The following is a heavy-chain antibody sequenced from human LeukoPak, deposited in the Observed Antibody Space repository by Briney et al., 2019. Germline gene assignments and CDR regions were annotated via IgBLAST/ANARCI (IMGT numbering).Heavy chain of an antibody. Sequence: SETLSLTCAVYGGSFSGYYWSWIRQPPGKGLEWIGEINHSGSTNYNPSLKSRVTISVDTSKNQFSLKLSSVTAADTAVYYCARRALGYCSGGSCYSSYYFDHWGQGTLVTVSS. D-gene: IGHD2-15*01. J-gene: IGHJ4*02. CDR2: INHSGST. V-gene: IGHV4-34*01. CDR3: ARRALGYCSGGSCYSSYYFDH. CDR1: GGSFSGYY.